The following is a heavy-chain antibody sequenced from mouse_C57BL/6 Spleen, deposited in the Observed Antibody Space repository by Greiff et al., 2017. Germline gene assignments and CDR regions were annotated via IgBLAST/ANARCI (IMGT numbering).Heavy chain of an antibody. D-gene: IGHD2-2*01. V-gene: IGHV1-64*01. CDR2: IHPNSGST. J-gene: IGHJ2*01. Sequence: QLQQPGAELVKPGASVKLSCKASGYTFTRYWMHWVKQRPGQGLEWIGMIHPNSGSTNYNEKFKSKATLTVDKSSSTAYMQLSSRSSEDAAVDYCAGTVTTDDFDYWGQGTTLTVSS. CDR1: GYTFTRYW. CDR3: AGTVTTDDFDY.